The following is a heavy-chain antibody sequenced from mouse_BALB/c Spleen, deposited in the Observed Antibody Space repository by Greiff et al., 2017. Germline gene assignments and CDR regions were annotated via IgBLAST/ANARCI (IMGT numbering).Heavy chain of an antibody. CDR3: ARSGDGYLAWFAY. J-gene: IGHJ3*01. Sequence: DVMLVESGGGLVQPGGSRKLSCAASGFTFSSFGMHWVRQAPEKGLEWVAYISSGSSTIYYADTVKGRFTISRDNPKNTLFLQMTSLRSEDTAMYYCARSGDGYLAWFAYWGQGTLVTVSA. CDR1: GFTFSSFG. V-gene: IGHV5-17*02. CDR2: ISSGSSTI. D-gene: IGHD2-3*01.